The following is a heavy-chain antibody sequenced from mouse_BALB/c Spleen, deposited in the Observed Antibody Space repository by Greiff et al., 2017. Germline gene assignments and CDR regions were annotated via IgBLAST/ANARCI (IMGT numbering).Heavy chain of an antibody. D-gene: IGHD1-1*01. J-gene: IGHJ2*01. V-gene: IGHV1-4*02. Sequence: QVQLQQSAAELARPGASVKMSCKASGYTFTSYTMHWVKQRPGQGLEWIGYINPSSGYTEYNQKFKDKTTLTADKSSSTAYMQLSSLTSEDSAVYYCARSPGSSYYFDYWGQGTTLTVSS. CDR1: GYTFTSYT. CDR2: INPSSGYT. CDR3: ARSPGSSYYFDY.